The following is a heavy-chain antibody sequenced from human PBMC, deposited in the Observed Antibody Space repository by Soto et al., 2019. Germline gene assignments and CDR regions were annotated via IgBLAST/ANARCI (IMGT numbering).Heavy chain of an antibody. CDR2: IYYSGST. CDR3: ARVGSTVMVAAFDI. V-gene: IGHV4-59*01. D-gene: IGHD4-4*01. CDR1: GGSISSYY. J-gene: IGHJ3*02. Sequence: PSETLSLTCTVSGGSISSYYRSWIRQPPGKGLEWIGYIYYSGSTNYNPSLKSRVTISVDTSKNQFSLKLSSVTAADTAVYYCARVGSTVMVAAFDIWGQGTMVTVSS.